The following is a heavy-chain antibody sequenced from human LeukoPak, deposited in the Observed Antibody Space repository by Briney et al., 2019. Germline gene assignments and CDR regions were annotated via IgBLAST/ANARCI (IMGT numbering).Heavy chain of an antibody. CDR3: AREDYYDRSFGY. J-gene: IGHJ4*02. CDR1: GGSISSGGYY. CDR2: IYYSGST. Sequence: PSQTLSLTCTVSGGSISSGGYYWSWIRQHPGKGLEWIGYIYYSGSTYYNPSLKSRVTISVDTSKDQFSLKLSSVTAADTAVYYCAREDYYDRSFGYWGQGTLVTVSS. D-gene: IGHD3-22*01. V-gene: IGHV4-31*03.